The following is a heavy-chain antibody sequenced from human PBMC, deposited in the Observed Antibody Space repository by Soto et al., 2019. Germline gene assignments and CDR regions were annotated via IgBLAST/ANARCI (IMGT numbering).Heavy chain of an antibody. CDR3: AKKGGTYYYDSSGYGD. D-gene: IGHD3-22*01. V-gene: IGHV3-23*01. CDR1: GFTFSSYA. J-gene: IGHJ4*02. CDR2: ISGSGAST. Sequence: GGSLRLSCAASGFTFSSYAMSWVRQAPGKGLEWVSGISGSGASTDYADSVKGRFTISRDNSKNTLYLQMNSLRAEDTAVYYCAKKGGTYYYDSSGYGDWGQGTLVTVSS.